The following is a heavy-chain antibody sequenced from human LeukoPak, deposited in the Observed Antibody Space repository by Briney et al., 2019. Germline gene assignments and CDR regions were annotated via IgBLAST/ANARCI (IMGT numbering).Heavy chain of an antibody. Sequence: SETLSLTCTVSGGSISSSGYYWSWIRQLPGRGLEWIGYIYYSGSTYYNPSLKSRVTISVDTSKNQFSLKLSSVTAADTAVYYCARWASYYYDSSGYYYFDYWGQGTLVTVSS. CDR2: IYYSGST. CDR3: ARWASYYYDSSGYYYFDY. CDR1: GGSISSSGYY. V-gene: IGHV4-31*03. D-gene: IGHD3-22*01. J-gene: IGHJ4*02.